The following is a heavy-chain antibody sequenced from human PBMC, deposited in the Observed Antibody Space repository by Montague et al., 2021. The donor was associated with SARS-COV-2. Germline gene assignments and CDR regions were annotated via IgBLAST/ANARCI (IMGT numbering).Heavy chain of an antibody. J-gene: IGHJ3*02. CDR3: ARGSGRMGNAFDI. Sequence: SETLSLTCTVSGRSISSYYWSWIRQPPGKGLEWIGYIYYSGSTNYNPSLKSRVTISVDTSKNQFSLKLSSVTAADTAVYYCARGSGRMGNAFDIWGQGTMVTVSS. CDR2: IYYSGST. V-gene: IGHV4-59*01. CDR1: GRSISSYY. D-gene: IGHD6-19*01.